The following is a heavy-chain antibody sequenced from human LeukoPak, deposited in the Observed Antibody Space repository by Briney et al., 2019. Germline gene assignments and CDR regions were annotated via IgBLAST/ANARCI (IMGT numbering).Heavy chain of an antibody. CDR1: GGTFSSYA. J-gene: IGHJ2*01. CDR2: IIPIFGTA. CDR3: ASYDSSGYYRHDGYFDL. D-gene: IGHD3-22*01. Sequence: SVKVSCKASGGTFSSYAISWVRQAPGQGLEWMGRIIPIFGTANYAQRVQGRGTITTDESTSTAYMELSSLRSEDTAVYYCASYDSSGYYRHDGYFDLWGRGTLVTVSS. V-gene: IGHV1-69*05.